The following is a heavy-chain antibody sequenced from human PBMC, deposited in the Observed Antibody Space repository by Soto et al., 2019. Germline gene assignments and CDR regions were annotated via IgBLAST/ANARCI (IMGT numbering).Heavy chain of an antibody. CDR1: GGSISSYY. J-gene: IGHJ3*02. CDR3: ARDTGYYDSSGYLYAFDI. D-gene: IGHD3-22*01. Sequence: QVQLQESGPGLVKPSETLSLTCTVSGGSISSYYWSWIRQPAGKGLEWIGRIYTSGSTNYNPSLQSRVTMSVDTSKNQCSLKLSSVTAADTAVYYCARDTGYYDSSGYLYAFDIWGQGTMVTVSS. CDR2: IYTSGST. V-gene: IGHV4-4*07.